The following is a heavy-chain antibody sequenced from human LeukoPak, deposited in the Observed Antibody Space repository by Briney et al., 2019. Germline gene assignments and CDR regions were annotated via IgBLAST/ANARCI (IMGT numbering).Heavy chain of an antibody. V-gene: IGHV4-31*03. CDR2: IYYSGST. Sequence: SETLSLTCTVSGGSISSGGYYWSWIRQHPGKGLEWIGYIYYSGSTYYNPSLKSRVTISVDTSKNQFSLKLSSVTAADTAVYYCASLPPGVAAAGTPWFDPWGQGTLDTVSS. J-gene: IGHJ5*02. CDR1: GGSISSGGYY. D-gene: IGHD6-13*01. CDR3: ASLPPGVAAAGTPWFDP.